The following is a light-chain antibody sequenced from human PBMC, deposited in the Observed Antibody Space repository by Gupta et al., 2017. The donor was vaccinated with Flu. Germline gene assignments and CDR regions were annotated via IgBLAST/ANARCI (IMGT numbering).Light chain of an antibody. CDR1: QSVTSNY. CDR2: GAS. Sequence: EIVLTQSPGTLSLSPGEGATLSCRASQSVTSNYLAWYQQKPGQAPRFLIYGASSRATGIPDRFSGSGSGTDFTLTISRLEAEDFAVYYCQQDGNSPITFGQGTRLEVK. CDR3: QQDGNSPIT. J-gene: IGKJ5*01. V-gene: IGKV3-20*01.